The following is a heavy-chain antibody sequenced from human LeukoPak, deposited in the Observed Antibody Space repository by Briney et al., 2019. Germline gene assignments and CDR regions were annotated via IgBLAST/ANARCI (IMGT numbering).Heavy chain of an antibody. CDR3: ARQYGAGRYYSYMDV. Sequence: GASVKVSCKASGYTFIRYGISWVRQAPGQGLECMGWISVYNGHTNYSHNLQDRVTMTTDTSTSTVYMELRSLRSDDTAVYYCARQYGAGRYYSYMDVWGKGTTVTVSS. J-gene: IGHJ6*03. CDR2: ISVYNGHT. CDR1: GYTFIRYG. D-gene: IGHD3-10*01. V-gene: IGHV1-18*01.